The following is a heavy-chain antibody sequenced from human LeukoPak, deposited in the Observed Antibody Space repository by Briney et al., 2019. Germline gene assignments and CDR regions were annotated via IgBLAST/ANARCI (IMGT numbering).Heavy chain of an antibody. CDR3: AKDQSVLWFGEF. J-gene: IGHJ4*02. Sequence: GSLRLSCAASGFTFDDYGMSWVRQAPGKGLEWVSVIYSGGSTYYADSVKGRFTISRDNSKNTLYLQMNSLRAEDTAVYYCAKDQSVLWFGEFWGQGTLVTVSS. D-gene: IGHD3-10*01. V-gene: IGHV3-23*03. CDR2: IYSGGST. CDR1: GFTFDDYG.